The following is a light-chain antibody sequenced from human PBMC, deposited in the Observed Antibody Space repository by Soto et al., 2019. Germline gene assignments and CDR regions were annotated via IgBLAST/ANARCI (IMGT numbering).Light chain of an antibody. CDR1: QGISSY. J-gene: IGKJ3*01. CDR2: AAS. V-gene: IGKV1-8*01. Sequence: AIRMTQSPSSFSASTGDRVTITCRASQGISSYLAWYQQKPGKAPKLLIYAASTLQSGVPSRFSGSGSGTDFTLTISFLQSEDVATYDCQQYYSYPRVTFGPGTKVDIK. CDR3: QQYYSYPRVT.